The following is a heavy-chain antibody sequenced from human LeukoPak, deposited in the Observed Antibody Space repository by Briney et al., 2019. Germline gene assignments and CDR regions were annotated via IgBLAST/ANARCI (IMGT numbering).Heavy chain of an antibody. Sequence: PGGSLRLSCAASGFTFSSYWMSWVRQAPGKGLEWVANIKQDGSEKYYVDSVKGRFTISRDNSKNTLYLQMTSLRAEDTAVYYCAKGSRGNYDYWGQGTLVTFSS. D-gene: IGHD1-26*01. CDR2: IKQDGSEK. J-gene: IGHJ4*02. CDR3: AKGSRGNYDY. CDR1: GFTFSSYW. V-gene: IGHV3-7*03.